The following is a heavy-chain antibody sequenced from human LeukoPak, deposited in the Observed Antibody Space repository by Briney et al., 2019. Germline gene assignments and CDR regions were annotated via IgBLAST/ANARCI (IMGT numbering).Heavy chain of an antibody. CDR3: AGLAARTTVYYYYGMDV. CDR1: GGTFSSYA. CDR2: IIPIFGTA. V-gene: IGHV1-69*13. Sequence: SVKVSCKASGGTFSSYAISWVRQAPGQGLEWMGGIIPIFGTANYAQKFQGRVTITADESTSTAYMELSSLRSEDTAVYYCAGLAARTTVYYYYGMDVWGQGTTVTVSS. D-gene: IGHD6-6*01. J-gene: IGHJ6*02.